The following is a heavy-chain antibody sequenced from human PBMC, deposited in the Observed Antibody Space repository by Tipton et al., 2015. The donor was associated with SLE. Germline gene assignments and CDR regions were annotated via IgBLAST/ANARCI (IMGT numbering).Heavy chain of an antibody. D-gene: IGHD3-10*01. CDR3: ARDLIGGDFDY. V-gene: IGHV3-33*01. CDR2: IWYDGSNK. CDR1: GFIFSSYG. J-gene: IGHJ4*02. Sequence: SLRLSCAASGFIFSSYGMHWVRQAPGKGLEWVAVIWYDGSNKYYADSVKGRFTISRDNSKNTLYLQMNSLRAEDTAVYYCARDLIGGDFDYWGQGTLVTVSS.